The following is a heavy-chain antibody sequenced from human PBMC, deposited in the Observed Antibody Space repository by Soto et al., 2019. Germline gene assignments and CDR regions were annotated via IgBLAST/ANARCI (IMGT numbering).Heavy chain of an antibody. CDR3: ARLGSAGSSSYFVTEFDY. CDR2: IWYDGSNK. CDR1: GFTFSSYG. J-gene: IGHJ4*02. Sequence: QVQLVESGGGVVQPGRSLRLSCAASGFTFSSYGMHWVSQAPGKGLEWVAVIWYDGSNKYYADSVKGRFTISRDNSKNTLYLQMNSQRAEDTAVYYCARLGSAGSSSYFVTEFDYLGQGTLVTVSS. D-gene: IGHD6-13*01. V-gene: IGHV3-33*01.